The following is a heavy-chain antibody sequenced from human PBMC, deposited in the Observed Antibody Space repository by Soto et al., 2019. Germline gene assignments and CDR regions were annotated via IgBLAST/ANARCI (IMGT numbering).Heavy chain of an antibody. CDR3: ARSVFP. J-gene: IGHJ5*02. Sequence: SETLSLTCTVSGGSISSYCWSWIRQPPGKGLEWIGYIYYSGSTNYNPSLRSRVTISVDTSKNQFSLKLSSVTAADTAVYYCARSVFPWGQGTLVTVSS. CDR2: IYYSGST. V-gene: IGHV4-59*08. CDR1: GGSISSYC.